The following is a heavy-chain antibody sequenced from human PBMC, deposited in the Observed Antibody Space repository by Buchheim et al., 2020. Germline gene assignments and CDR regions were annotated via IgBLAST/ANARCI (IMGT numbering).Heavy chain of an antibody. CDR3: ARGRYHGMDV. V-gene: IGHV3-74*01. CDR1: GFTFSSYW. CDR2: INSDGSDT. J-gene: IGHJ6*02. Sequence: EVQVVESGGGLVQPGGFLRLSCAASGFTFSSYWMHWVGKVPGKGLVWVSRINSDGSDTSYADSVKGRLTIYSGNAKTTWSLQMNSLRAEDTAVYRCARGRYHGMDVWGQGT. D-gene: IGHD3-16*02.